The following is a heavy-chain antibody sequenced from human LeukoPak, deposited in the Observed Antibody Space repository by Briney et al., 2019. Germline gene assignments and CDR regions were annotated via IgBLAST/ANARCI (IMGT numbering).Heavy chain of an antibody. V-gene: IGHV3-15*01. CDR3: TTVVLLWFGELFGYYFDY. Sequence: GGSLRLSCAASGFTFSNAWMSWVRQAPGKGLEWVGRIKSKTDGGTTGYAAPVKGRFTISRDDSKNTLYLQMNSLKTEDTAVYYCTTVVLLWFGELFGYYFDYWGQGTLVTVSS. CDR2: IKSKTDGGTT. CDR1: GFTFSNAW. D-gene: IGHD3-10*01. J-gene: IGHJ4*02.